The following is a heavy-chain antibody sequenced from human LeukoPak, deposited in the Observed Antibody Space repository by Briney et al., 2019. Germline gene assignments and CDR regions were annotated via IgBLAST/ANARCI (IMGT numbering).Heavy chain of an antibody. V-gene: IGHV3-11*01. Sequence: PGGSLRLSCAASGFTFSDYYMSWIRQAPGKGLEWVSYISSSGSKIYYADSVKGRFTISRDNAKKSLYLQMNSLRAEDTAVYYCARGPGRYSSGWYYFDYWGQGTLVTVSS. J-gene: IGHJ4*02. CDR1: GFTFSDYY. D-gene: IGHD6-19*01. CDR2: ISSSGSKI. CDR3: ARGPGRYSSGWYYFDY.